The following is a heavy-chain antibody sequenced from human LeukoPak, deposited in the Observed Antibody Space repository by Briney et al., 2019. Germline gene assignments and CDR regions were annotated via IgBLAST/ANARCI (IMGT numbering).Heavy chain of an antibody. D-gene: IGHD3-10*01. Sequence: GGSLRLSCAAPGFTFSSYSMNWVRQAPGKGLEWVSSITSSSSYIYYADSVKGRFTTSRDNAKNSLYLQMNSLRAEDTAVYYCARGRRLLWFGELLRLGQNDAFDIWGQGTMVTVSS. J-gene: IGHJ3*02. CDR2: ITSSSSYI. CDR3: ARGRRLLWFGELLRLGQNDAFDI. CDR1: GFTFSSYS. V-gene: IGHV3-21*01.